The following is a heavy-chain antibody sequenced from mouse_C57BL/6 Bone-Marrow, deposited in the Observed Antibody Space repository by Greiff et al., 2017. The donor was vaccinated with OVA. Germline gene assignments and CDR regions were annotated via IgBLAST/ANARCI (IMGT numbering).Heavy chain of an antibody. CDR2: ISRGGDYI. V-gene: IGHV5-9-1*02. CDR1: GFTFSSYA. CDR3: TRGRWEGDFGR. J-gene: IGHJ2*01. D-gene: IGHD1-1*02. Sequence: EVQRVESGEGLVKPGGSLKLSCAASGFTFSSYAMSWVRQTPEKRLEWVAYISRGGDYIYYADTVKGRFTISRDNARNTLYLQMSSLKAEDTAMYYCTRGRWEGDFGRWGTGTTLTVAS.